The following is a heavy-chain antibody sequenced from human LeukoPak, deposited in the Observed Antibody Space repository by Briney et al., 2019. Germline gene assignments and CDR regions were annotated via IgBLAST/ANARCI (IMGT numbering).Heavy chain of an antibody. V-gene: IGHV3-9*01. D-gene: IGHD3-22*01. CDR2: ISWNSGSI. CDR1: GFTFDDYA. Sequence: GGSLRLSCAASGFTFDDYAMRWVRQAPGKGLEWVSGISWNSGSIGYADSVKGRFTISRDNAKNSLYLQMNSLRAEDTALYYCAKDSRSGYYENWFDPWGQGTLVTVSS. J-gene: IGHJ5*02. CDR3: AKDSRSGYYENWFDP.